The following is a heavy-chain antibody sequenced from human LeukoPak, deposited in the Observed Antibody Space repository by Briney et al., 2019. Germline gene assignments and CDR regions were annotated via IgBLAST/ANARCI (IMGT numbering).Heavy chain of an antibody. J-gene: IGHJ4*02. Sequence: PGGSLRLSCAASGFTFSSYWMSWVRQAPGKGLEWVANIKQDGSEKYYVDSVKGRFTISRDYAKNSLYLQMNSLRAEDTAVYYCAMDYSSSGLDYWGQGTLVTVSS. V-gene: IGHV3-7*04. CDR3: AMDYSSSGLDY. CDR2: IKQDGSEK. D-gene: IGHD6-6*01. CDR1: GFTFSSYW.